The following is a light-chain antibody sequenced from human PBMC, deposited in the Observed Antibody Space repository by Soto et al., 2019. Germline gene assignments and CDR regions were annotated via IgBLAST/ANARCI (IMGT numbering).Light chain of an antibody. V-gene: IGLV1-51*02. CDR2: ENN. Sequence: QSALTQPPSVSGAPGQKVTISCFGSSSNIGNNYVSWYQQLPGTAPKLLIYENNKRPSGIPDRFSGSKSGTSATLGITGLQTGDEADYYCGTWDSSLSAHVFATGTKVTVL. CDR3: GTWDSSLSAHV. CDR1: SSNIGNNY. J-gene: IGLJ1*01.